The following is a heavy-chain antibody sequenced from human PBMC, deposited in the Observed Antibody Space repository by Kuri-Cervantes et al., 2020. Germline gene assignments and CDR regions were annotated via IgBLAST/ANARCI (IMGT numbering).Heavy chain of an antibody. D-gene: IGHD6-13*01. J-gene: IGHJ4*02. CDR1: GFPFTSFT. CDR2: ISYDGSIR. Sequence: GESLKISCAASGFPFTSFTLHWVRQAPGKGLEWVAFISYDGSIRDYADSMKGRFTISRDTSKNMLFLQMNSLTSEDTAVYYCAKGRSSWSLRPFGYWGQGTLVTVSS. V-gene: IGHV3-30*04. CDR3: AKGRSSWSLRPFGY.